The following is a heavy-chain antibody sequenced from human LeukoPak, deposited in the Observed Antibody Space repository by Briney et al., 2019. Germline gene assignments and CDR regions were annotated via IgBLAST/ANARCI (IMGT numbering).Heavy chain of an antibody. D-gene: IGHD3-9*01. CDR2: IYYSGST. V-gene: IGHV4-59*01. Sequence: PSETLSLTCTVSGGSISSYYWSWIRQPPGKGLEWIGYIYYSGSTNYNPSLKSRVTISVDTSKNQFSLKLCSVTAADTAVYYCARVDWNWYFDLWSRGTLVTVSS. CDR1: GGSISSYY. J-gene: IGHJ2*01. CDR3: ARVDWNWYFDL.